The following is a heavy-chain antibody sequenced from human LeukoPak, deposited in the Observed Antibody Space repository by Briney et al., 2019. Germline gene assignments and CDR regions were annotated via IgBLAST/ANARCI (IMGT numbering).Heavy chain of an antibody. Sequence: PGGSLRLSCAASGFTVSTNYMTWVRQAPGKGPEWVSVIYSDGTTYYADSVKGRFTISRDNSKNTVYLQMNSLRAEDTAVYYCARGLGYGSGPVDHWGQGTLVTLSS. CDR2: IYSDGTT. D-gene: IGHD3-10*01. J-gene: IGHJ4*02. CDR1: GFTVSTNY. V-gene: IGHV3-53*01. CDR3: ARGLGYGSGPVDH.